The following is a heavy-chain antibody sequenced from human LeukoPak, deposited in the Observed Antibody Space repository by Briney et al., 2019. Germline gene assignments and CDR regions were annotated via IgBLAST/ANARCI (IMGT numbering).Heavy chain of an antibody. D-gene: IGHD2-21*02. J-gene: IGHJ6*03. Sequence: ASVKVSCKASGYIFTGYYIHWVRQAPGQGLEWMGWINPNSGDTKYAQKFQGRVTMTRDTSNNTVYMDLTRLIFDDTAMYYCARDGVFRFEVGDVYSYYMDVWGKGTTVIISS. CDR3: ARDGVFRFEVGDVYSYYMDV. CDR1: GYIFTGYY. CDR2: INPNSGDT. V-gene: IGHV1-2*02.